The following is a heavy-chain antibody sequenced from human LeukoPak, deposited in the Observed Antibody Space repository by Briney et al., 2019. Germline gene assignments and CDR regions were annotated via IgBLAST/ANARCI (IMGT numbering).Heavy chain of an antibody. D-gene: IGHD6-13*01. J-gene: IGHJ4*02. CDR3: ARGWAAAGSYYFDY. CDR1: GFTLSSYA. V-gene: IGHV3-64*04. CDR2: ISGNGGST. Sequence: GGSLRLSCSASGFTLSSYAMHWVRQAPGKGLECVSAISGNGGSTYYADSVKGRFTISRDNSKNTLYLQMNSLRAEDTAVYYCARGWAAAGSYYFDYWGQGTLVTISS.